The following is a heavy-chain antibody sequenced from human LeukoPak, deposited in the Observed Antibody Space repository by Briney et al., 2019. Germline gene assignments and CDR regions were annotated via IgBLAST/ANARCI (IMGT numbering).Heavy chain of an antibody. D-gene: IGHD1-1*01. CDR3: AKEERYNWNDVKFDY. CDR2: ISGSGGST. Sequence: PGGSLRLSCAASGFTVSSNYMSWVRQAPGKGLEWVSAISGSGGSTYYADSVKGRFTISRDNSKNTLYLQMNSLRAEDTAVYYCAKEERYNWNDVKFDYWGQGTLVTVSS. V-gene: IGHV3-23*01. J-gene: IGHJ4*02. CDR1: GFTVSSNY.